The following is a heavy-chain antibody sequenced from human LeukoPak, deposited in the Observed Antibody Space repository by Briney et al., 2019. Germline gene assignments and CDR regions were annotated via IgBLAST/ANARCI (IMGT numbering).Heavy chain of an antibody. CDR2: IYYSGST. J-gene: IGHJ2*01. D-gene: IGHD2-21*02. V-gene: IGHV4-59*08. CDR1: GGSISSYY. CDR3: ARRPPLYCGGDCYSGYFDL. Sequence: SDPLSLTCTVSGGSISSYYWSWIRQSPGKGLEWIGYIYYSGSTNYNPSLKSRVTISVDTSKNQFSLNLSSVTAADTAVYYCARRPPLYCGGDCYSGYFDLWGRGTLVTVSS.